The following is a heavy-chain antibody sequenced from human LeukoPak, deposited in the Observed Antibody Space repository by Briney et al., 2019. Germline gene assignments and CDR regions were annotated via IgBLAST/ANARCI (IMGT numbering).Heavy chain of an antibody. CDR1: GGSLSGYY. V-gene: IGHV4-34*01. Sequence: SETLSLTCAVYGGSLSGYYWSWIRQPPGKGLEWIGEINHSGSTNYNPSLKSRVTISVDTSKNQFSLKLSSVTAADTAVYYCARRRSVTMVRGVPWFDYWGQGTLVTVSS. CDR3: ARRRSVTMVRGVPWFDY. D-gene: IGHD3-10*01. J-gene: IGHJ4*02. CDR2: INHSGST.